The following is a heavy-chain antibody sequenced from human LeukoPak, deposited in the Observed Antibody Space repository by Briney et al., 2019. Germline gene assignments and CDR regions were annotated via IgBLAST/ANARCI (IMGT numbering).Heavy chain of an antibody. CDR3: ANIIRKYTSGYYYFDY. Sequence: GGSLRLSCAASGFTFSSYSMNWVRQAPGKGLEWVSYISSSSSTIYYADSVKGRFTISRDNSKNTLYLQMNSLRAEDTAVYYCANIIRKYTSGYYYFDYWGQGTLVTVSS. V-gene: IGHV3-48*01. D-gene: IGHD6-25*01. CDR2: ISSSSSTI. CDR1: GFTFSSYS. J-gene: IGHJ4*02.